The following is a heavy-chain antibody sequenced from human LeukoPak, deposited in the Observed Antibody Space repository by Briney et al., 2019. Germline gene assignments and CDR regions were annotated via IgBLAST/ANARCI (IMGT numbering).Heavy chain of an antibody. CDR1: GLYVGRYW. CDR2: IKQDESEK. V-gene: IGHV3-7*01. D-gene: IGHD3-3*01. J-gene: IGHJ3*02. Sequence: GRSLRLSCAASGLYVGRYWMSWVRQAPGEGLEWVANIKQDESEKDYVDSVKGRFTISRDNTKNSLYLQMNSLRAEDTAVYYCAKGTPRAGSILGDAFDIWGQGTMVTVSS. CDR3: AKGTPRAGSILGDAFDI.